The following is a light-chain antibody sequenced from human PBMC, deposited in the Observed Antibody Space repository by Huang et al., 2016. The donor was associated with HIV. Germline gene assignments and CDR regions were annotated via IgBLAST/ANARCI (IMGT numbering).Light chain of an antibody. CDR1: QSVFHSSNNKNY. V-gene: IGKV4-1*01. CDR2: WAS. Sequence: DIVVTQSPGSLALSLGERAAINCTSSQSVFHSSNNKNYLSWHQLKPGQSPQLLFYWASTLEFGVPDRFRGTGSGTDFTLTITSLQADDVAVYYCHQYYSSPQTFGQGTKVEV. CDR3: HQYYSSPQT. J-gene: IGKJ1*01.